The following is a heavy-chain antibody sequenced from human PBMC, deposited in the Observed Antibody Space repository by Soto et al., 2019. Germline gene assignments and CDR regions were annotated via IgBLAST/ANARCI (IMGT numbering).Heavy chain of an antibody. CDR3: ARFRELLLYFDY. V-gene: IGHV1-2*02. D-gene: IGHD1-26*01. CDR1: GYTFTGYY. Sequence: ASVKVSCKXSGYTFTGYYMHWVRQAPGQGLEWMGWINPNSGGTNYAQKFQGRVTMTRDTSISTAYMELSRLRSDDTAVYYCARFRELLLYFDYWGQGTLVTVSS. J-gene: IGHJ4*02. CDR2: INPNSGGT.